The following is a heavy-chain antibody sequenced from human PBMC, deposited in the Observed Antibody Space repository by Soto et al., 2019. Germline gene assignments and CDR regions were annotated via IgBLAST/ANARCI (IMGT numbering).Heavy chain of an antibody. CDR1: GYTFTTYC. Sequence: GESLKISCTGSGYTFTTYCIGWVRQMPGKGLEWMGIIYPDDSNTKYAPTFQGKVTISADKSISTAYLQWSSLKASDTAVYYCARLEPSYDIVTGDYFEYWGQGTLVTVSS. V-gene: IGHV5-51*01. D-gene: IGHD3-9*01. J-gene: IGHJ4*02. CDR2: IYPDDSNT. CDR3: ARLEPSYDIVTGDYFEY.